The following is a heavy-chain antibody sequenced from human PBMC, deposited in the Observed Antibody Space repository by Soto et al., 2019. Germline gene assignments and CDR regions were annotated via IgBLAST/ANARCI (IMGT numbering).Heavy chain of an antibody. Sequence: ESGGGVVQPGRSLRLSCAASGFTFSSYGMHWVRQAPGKGLEWVAVIWYDGSNKYYADSVKGRFTISSDNSKITLYLQMNSLRAEDTAVYYCASSVRPIVVAETEVGAFDIWGQGTMVTVSS. CDR2: IWYDGSNK. CDR3: ASSVRPIVVAETEVGAFDI. J-gene: IGHJ3*02. CDR1: GFTFSSYG. D-gene: IGHD6-19*01. V-gene: IGHV3-33*01.